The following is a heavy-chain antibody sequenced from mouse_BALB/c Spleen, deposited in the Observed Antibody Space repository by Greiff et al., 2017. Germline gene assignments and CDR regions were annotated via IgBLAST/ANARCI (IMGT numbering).Heavy chain of an antibody. CDR1: GYSITSDYA. D-gene: IGHD1-1*01. Sequence: EVKLMESGPGLVKPSQSLSLTCTVTGYSITSDYAWNWIRQFPGNKLEWMGYISYSGSTSYNPSLKSRISITRDTSKNQFFLQLNSVTTEDTATYYCARVSIYYYGSSFDYWGQGTTLTVSS. CDR2: ISYSGST. CDR3: ARVSIYYYGSSFDY. V-gene: IGHV3-2*02. J-gene: IGHJ2*01.